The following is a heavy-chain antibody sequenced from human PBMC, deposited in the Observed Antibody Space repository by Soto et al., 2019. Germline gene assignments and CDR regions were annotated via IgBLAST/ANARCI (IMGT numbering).Heavy chain of an antibody. CDR2: INAGNGNT. Sequence: ASVKVSCKASGYTFTNYAMHWVRQAAGQGLEWMGWINAGNGNTRYSQKFQGRVTITRDTSASTAYMELSSLRSEDTAVYYCARVWAAAWDYWGQGTLVTVSS. V-gene: IGHV1-3*01. CDR1: GYTFTNYA. CDR3: ARVWAAAWDY. J-gene: IGHJ4*02. D-gene: IGHD6-13*01.